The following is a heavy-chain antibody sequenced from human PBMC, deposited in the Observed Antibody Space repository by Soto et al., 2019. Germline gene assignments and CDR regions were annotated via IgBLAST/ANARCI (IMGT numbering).Heavy chain of an antibody. V-gene: IGHV4-39*01. CDR2: IYSTGNT. CDR3: ARHGKDTDLVHFDY. Sequence: SETLSLTCTVSGASISTLGYYWGWIRQPPGKGLEWIGSIYSTGNTYYNPSLKSRVTISVDTSKNRFSLKLSSVTAADTAVYYCARHGKDTDLVHFDYWGQGTLVTVSS. J-gene: IGHJ4*02. CDR1: GASISTLGYY. D-gene: IGHD5-18*01.